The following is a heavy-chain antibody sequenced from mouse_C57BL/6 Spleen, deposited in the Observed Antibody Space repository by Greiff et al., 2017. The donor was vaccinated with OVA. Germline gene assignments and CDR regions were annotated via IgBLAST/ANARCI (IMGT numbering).Heavy chain of an antibody. CDR2: IYPGSGST. V-gene: IGHV1-55*01. J-gene: IGHJ2*01. D-gene: IGHD3-2*02. Sequence: VQLQQPGAELVKPGASVKMSCKASGYTFTSYWITWVKQRPGQGLEWIGDIYPGSGSTNYNEKFKSKATLTVDKSSSTAYMQLSSLTSEDSAVYYCARGAAQAPAYWGQGTTLTVSS. CDR1: GYTFTSYW. CDR3: ARGAAQAPAY.